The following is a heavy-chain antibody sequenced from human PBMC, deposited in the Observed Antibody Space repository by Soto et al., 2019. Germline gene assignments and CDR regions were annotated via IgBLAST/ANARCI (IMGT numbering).Heavy chain of an antibody. CDR3: ARSGYSSGWLVY. J-gene: IGHJ4*02. Sequence: SETLSLTCTVSGGSISSYYWSWIRQPPGKGLEWIGYIYYSGSTNYNPSLKSRVTISVDTSKNQFSLKLSSVTAADPAVYYCARSGYSSGWLVYWGQGTLVTVSS. D-gene: IGHD6-19*01. CDR1: GGSISSYY. V-gene: IGHV4-59*08. CDR2: IYYSGST.